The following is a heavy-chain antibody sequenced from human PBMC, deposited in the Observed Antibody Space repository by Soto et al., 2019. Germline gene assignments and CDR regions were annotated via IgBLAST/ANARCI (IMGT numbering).Heavy chain of an antibody. V-gene: IGHV1-69*06. D-gene: IGHD3-9*01. J-gene: IGHJ6*02. Sequence: GASVKVSCKASGGTFSSYAISWVRQAPGQGLEWMGGIIPIFGTANYAQKFQGRVTITADKSTSTAYMELSSLRSEDTAVYYCARGTAYYDILTGYWNGMDVWGQGXTVTVYS. CDR2: IIPIFGTA. CDR3: ARGTAYYDILTGYWNGMDV. CDR1: GGTFSSYA.